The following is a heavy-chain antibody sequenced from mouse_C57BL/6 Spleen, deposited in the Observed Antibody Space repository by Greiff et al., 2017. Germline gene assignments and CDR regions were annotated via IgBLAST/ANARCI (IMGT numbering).Heavy chain of an antibody. CDR2: IHPNSGST. Sequence: VQLKQPGAELVKPGASVKLSCKASGYTFTSYWMHWVKQRPGQGLEWIGMIHPNSGSTNYNEKFKSKATLTVDKSSSTAYMQLSSLTSEDSAVYYCAPNWVSFAYWGQGTLVTVSA. D-gene: IGHD4-1*01. J-gene: IGHJ3*01. CDR1: GYTFTSYW. CDR3: APNWVSFAY. V-gene: IGHV1-64*01.